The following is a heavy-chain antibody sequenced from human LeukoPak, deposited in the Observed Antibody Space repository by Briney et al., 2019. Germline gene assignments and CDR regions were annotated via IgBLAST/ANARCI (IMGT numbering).Heavy chain of an antibody. Sequence: SQTLSLTCTASAASINSGDYYWTWIRQPPGKGLEWIAYIYNSGSTYYNPSLRSRVAISIDTSNNRFSLRLGSVTAADTAVYFCATTARHCSEYWGQGTLVTVSS. CDR1: AASINSGDYY. CDR2: IYNSGST. J-gene: IGHJ4*02. V-gene: IGHV4-30-4*08. CDR3: ATTARHCSEY. D-gene: IGHD6-6*01.